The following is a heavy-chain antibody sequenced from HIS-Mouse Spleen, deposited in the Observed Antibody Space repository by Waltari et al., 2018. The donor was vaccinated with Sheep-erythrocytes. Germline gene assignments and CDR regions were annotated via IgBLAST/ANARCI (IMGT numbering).Heavy chain of an antibody. Sequence: QVQLQESGLGLVKPSETLSLTCTVSGYSISSGYYWGWIRQPPGKGLEWIGSIYHSGSTYSNPSLQSRVTISVDTSKNQFSLTLSSVTAADTAVYYCASQPNWGYWYFDLWGRGTLVTVSS. J-gene: IGHJ2*01. D-gene: IGHD7-27*01. CDR1: GYSISSGYY. CDR3: ASQPNWGYWYFDL. CDR2: IYHSGST. V-gene: IGHV4-38-2*02.